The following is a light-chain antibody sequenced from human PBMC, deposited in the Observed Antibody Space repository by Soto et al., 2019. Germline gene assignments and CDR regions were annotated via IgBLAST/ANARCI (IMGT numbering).Light chain of an antibody. CDR1: QSISSY. Sequence: DIQMTQSPSSLSASAGDRITITCRAIQSISSYLNWYQHRPGKAPSVLIYGASNLHSGVPSRFSGSGSGTDFTLTISSLQPEDFAIYYWQQSYSVPWTFAQGTKVDIK. CDR2: GAS. CDR3: QQSYSVPWT. J-gene: IGKJ1*01. V-gene: IGKV1-39*01.